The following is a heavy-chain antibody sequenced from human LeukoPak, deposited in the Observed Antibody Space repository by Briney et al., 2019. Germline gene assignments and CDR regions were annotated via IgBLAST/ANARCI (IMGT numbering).Heavy chain of an antibody. CDR3: AREIGTTIFGVVSGYYYYYGMDV. CDR2: ISAYNGNT. D-gene: IGHD3-3*01. J-gene: IGHJ6*02. CDR1: GGTFSSYA. V-gene: IGHV1-18*01. Sequence: ASVTVSCKASGGTFSSYAISWVRQAPGQGLEWMGWISAYNGNTNYAQKLQGRVTMTTDTSTSTAYMELRSLRSDDTAVYYCAREIGTTIFGVVSGYYYYYGMDVWGQGTTVTVSS.